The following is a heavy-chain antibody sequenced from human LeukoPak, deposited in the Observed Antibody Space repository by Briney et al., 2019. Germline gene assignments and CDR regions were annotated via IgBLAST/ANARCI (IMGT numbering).Heavy chain of an antibody. J-gene: IGHJ6*03. CDR2: INSVGSST. D-gene: IGHD4-11*01. CDR1: GFTFSTYW. V-gene: IGHV3-74*01. Sequence: GGSLRLSCAASGFTFSTYWMHWVRQAPGKGPVWVSRINSVGSSTNYADSVKGRFTISRDNTKNTLYLQMNSLRAEDTAVYYCARPMTTVYHYYYYMDVWGKGTTVTVSS. CDR3: ARPMTTVYHYYYYMDV.